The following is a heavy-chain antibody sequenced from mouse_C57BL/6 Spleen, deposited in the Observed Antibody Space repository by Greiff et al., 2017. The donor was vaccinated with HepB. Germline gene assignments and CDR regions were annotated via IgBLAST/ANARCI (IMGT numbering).Heavy chain of an antibody. D-gene: IGHD2-10*02. CDR1: GFTFTDYY. J-gene: IGHJ1*03. CDR2: IRNKANGYTT. V-gene: IGHV7-3*01. Sequence: DVMLVESGGGLVQPGGSLSLSCAASGFTFTDYYMSWVRQPPGKALEWLGFIRNKANGYTTEYSASVKGRFTISRDNSQSILYLQMNALRAEDSATYYCASSYGNFYWYFDVWGTGTTVTVSS. CDR3: ASSYGNFYWYFDV.